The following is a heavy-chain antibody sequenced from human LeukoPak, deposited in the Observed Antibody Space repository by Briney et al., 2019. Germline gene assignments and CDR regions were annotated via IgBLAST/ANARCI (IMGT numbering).Heavy chain of an antibody. CDR1: GGTFSSYA. CDR3: VRDGEGVAISVNYWFDP. Sequence: SVTVSCTASGGTFSSYAISWVRQAPGQGLEWMGGIIPIFGTANYAQKFQGRVTITADESTSTAYMELSSLRSEDTAVYYCVRDGEGVAISVNYWFDPWGQGTLVTVSS. CDR2: IIPIFGTA. V-gene: IGHV1-69*13. J-gene: IGHJ5*02. D-gene: IGHD3-10*01.